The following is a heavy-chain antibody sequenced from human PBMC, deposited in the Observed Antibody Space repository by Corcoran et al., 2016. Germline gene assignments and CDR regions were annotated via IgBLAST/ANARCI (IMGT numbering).Heavy chain of an antibody. V-gene: IGHV2-26*01. D-gene: IGHD4-17*01. Sequence: QVTLKESGPVLVKPTETLALTCTVSGFSLSNARMGVSWISQPPAKALEWLAHIFSHDEKSYSTSRKSRLTISKDTSKSQVVLTMTNMVPVYTDTYYCARTSHDFGGNSGGDFDYWCHGTVVTVSS. J-gene: IGHJ4*01. CDR3: ARTSHDFGGNSGGDFDY. CDR2: IFSHDEK. CDR1: GFSLSNARMG.